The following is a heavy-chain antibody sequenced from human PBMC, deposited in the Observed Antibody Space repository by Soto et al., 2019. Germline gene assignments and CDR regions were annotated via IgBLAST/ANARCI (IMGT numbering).Heavy chain of an antibody. D-gene: IGHD2-2*01. J-gene: IGHJ4*02. CDR1: GASVSSGSYF. CDR3: ARQRVAPAQYFFDY. Sequence: KPSETLSLTCGVSGASVSSGSYFWTWIRQPPGKGLEWIGYITDIGSTDYNPSLKSRVIISTDTTKNHFSLNLESVSAADTAVYYCARQRVAPAQYFFDYWGQGIPVTVS. V-gene: IGHV4-61*01. CDR2: ITDIGST.